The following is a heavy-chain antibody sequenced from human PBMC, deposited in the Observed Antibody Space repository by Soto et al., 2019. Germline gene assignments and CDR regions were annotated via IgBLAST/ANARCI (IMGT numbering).Heavy chain of an antibody. V-gene: IGHV4-34*01. CDR2: INHSGST. CDR1: GGSFSGYY. CDR3: ARGYVTRRFDY. D-gene: IGHD4-17*01. J-gene: IGHJ4*02. Sequence: WETLSLTCAVYGGSFSGYYWSWIRQPPGKGLEWIGEINHSGSTNYNPSLKSRVTISVDTSKNQFSLKLSSVTAADTAVYYCARGYVTRRFDYWGQGTLVTVSS.